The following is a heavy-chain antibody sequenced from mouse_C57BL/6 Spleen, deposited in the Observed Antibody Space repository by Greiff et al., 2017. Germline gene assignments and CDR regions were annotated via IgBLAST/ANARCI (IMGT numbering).Heavy chain of an antibody. CDR2: IYPRSGNT. V-gene: IGHV1-81*01. J-gene: IGHJ3*01. CDR3: AGSSGVFAY. Sequence: VQLQQSGAELARPGASVKLSCKASGYTFTSYGISWVKQRTGQGLEWIGEIYPRSGNTYYNEKFKGKATLTADKSSSTAYMELRSRTSEDSAVYFCAGSSGVFAYWGQGTLVTVSA. CDR1: GYTFTSYG. D-gene: IGHD3-2*02.